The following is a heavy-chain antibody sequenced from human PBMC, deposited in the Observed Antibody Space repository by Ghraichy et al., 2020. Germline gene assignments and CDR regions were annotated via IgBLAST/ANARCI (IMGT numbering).Heavy chain of an antibody. D-gene: IGHD3-10*02. V-gene: IGHV3-11*01. J-gene: IGHJ1*01. CDR1: GFPFSAYY. CDR2: ISGSGAPI. Sequence: LSLTCAASGFPFSAYYMAWVLRAPGRGLDLVSYISGSGAPIYYADSVKGRFTISWDKAKNSFYLQMNILRAEDTAVYYCARDYVGHFHDWGQGTLVTVSS. CDR3: ARDYVGHFHD.